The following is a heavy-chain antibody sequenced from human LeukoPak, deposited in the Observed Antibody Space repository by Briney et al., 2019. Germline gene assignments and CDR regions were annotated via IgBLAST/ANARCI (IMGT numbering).Heavy chain of an antibody. J-gene: IGHJ4*02. Sequence: PSETLSLTCTVSGGSISTYYWSWIRQSAGKGLEWIGRIYTSGSNNYNPSLKSRVTISVDTSKNQFSLKLSSVTAADTAVYYCARGDDYGDYMIDYWGQGTLVTVSS. CDR2: IYTSGSN. D-gene: IGHD4-17*01. CDR1: GGSISTYY. V-gene: IGHV4-4*07. CDR3: ARGDDYGDYMIDY.